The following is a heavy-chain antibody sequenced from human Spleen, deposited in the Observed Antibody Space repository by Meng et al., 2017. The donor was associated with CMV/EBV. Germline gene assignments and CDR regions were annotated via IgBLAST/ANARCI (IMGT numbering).Heavy chain of an antibody. CDR1: GGSITSSSYY. D-gene: IGHD3-22*01. CDR3: ARALYYYDSSGYYHGNAFDI. CDR2: IYYSGST. V-gene: IGHV4-61*05. J-gene: IGHJ3*02. Sequence: SETLSLTCSVSGGSITSSSYYWGWIRQPPGKGLEWIGYIYYSGSTNYNPSLKSRVTISVDTSKNQFSLKLSSVTAADTAVYYCARALYYYDSSGYYHGNAFDIWGQGTMVTVSS.